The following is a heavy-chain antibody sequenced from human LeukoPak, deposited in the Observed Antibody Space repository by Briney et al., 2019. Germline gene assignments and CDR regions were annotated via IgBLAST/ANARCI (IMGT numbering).Heavy chain of an antibody. CDR2: ISYDGSNK. CDR3: ASERWLRYYFDY. J-gene: IGHJ4*02. CDR1: GFTFSSYA. Sequence: QSGGSLRLSCAASGFTFSSYAMHWVRQAPGKGLEWVAVISYDGSNKYYADSVKGRFTISRDNSKNTLYLQMNSLRAEDTAVYYCASERWLRYYFDYWGQGTLVTVSS. V-gene: IGHV3-30-3*01. D-gene: IGHD5-24*01.